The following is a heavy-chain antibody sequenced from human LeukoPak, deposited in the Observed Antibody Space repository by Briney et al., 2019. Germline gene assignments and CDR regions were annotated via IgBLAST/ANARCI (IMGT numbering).Heavy chain of an antibody. CDR1: GGSISSGGYS. CDR2: IYHSGST. V-gene: IGHV4-30-2*01. Sequence: SETLSLTCAVSGGSISSGGYSWSWTRQPPGKGLEWIGYIYHSGSTYYNPSLKSRVTISVDRSKNQFSLKLSSVTAADTAVYYCARYCSSTSCYTVDYYYGMDVWGQGTTVTVSS. CDR3: ARYCSSTSCYTVDYYYGMDV. D-gene: IGHD2-2*02. J-gene: IGHJ6*02.